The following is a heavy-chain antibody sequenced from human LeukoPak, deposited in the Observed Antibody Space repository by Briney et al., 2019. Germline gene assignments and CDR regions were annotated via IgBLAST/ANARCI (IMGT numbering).Heavy chain of an antibody. CDR2: ISKSGDYT. Sequence: GGPLSLSCAVYGLTFRDNNRSWLPQPPGRGPGGFSYISKSGDYTNYAGSVKGRFTISRDDAKNSVFLQMNSLRAEDTAIYYCATSALTGVAFDIWGQGTMVTVSS. D-gene: IGHD6-6*01. V-gene: IGHV3-11*06. CDR3: ATSALTGVAFDI. CDR1: GLTFRDNN. J-gene: IGHJ3*02.